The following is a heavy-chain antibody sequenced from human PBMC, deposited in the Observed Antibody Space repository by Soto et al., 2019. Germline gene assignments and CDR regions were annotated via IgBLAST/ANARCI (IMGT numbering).Heavy chain of an antibody. D-gene: IGHD3-10*01. CDR3: ARDMRHDYASGRLDY. CDR2: ISYDGNVE. V-gene: IGHV3-30-3*01. Sequence: GGSLRLSCVASGFTFSDFPLHWVRRVPGQGLVWVAGISYDGNVESYSDSVKGRFTISRDNAKTTVYLQMNSLRADDMAVYHCARDMRHDYASGRLDYLGQGTLVTGSS. CDR1: GFTFSDFP. J-gene: IGHJ4*02.